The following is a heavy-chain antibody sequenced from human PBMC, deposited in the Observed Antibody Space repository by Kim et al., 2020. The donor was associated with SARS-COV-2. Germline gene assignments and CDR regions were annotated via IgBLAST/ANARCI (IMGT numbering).Heavy chain of an antibody. V-gene: IGHV4-39*01. CDR3: ARLRNTMGRGEPKWFDP. D-gene: IGHD3-10*01. Sequence: SETLSLTCTVSGGSISSSSYYWGWIRQPPGKGLEWIGSIYYSGSTYYNPSLQSRVTISVDTSKNQFSLKLSSVTAADTAVYYCARLRNTMGRGEPKWFDP. J-gene: IGHJ5*02. CDR1: GGSISSSSYY. CDR2: IYYSGST.